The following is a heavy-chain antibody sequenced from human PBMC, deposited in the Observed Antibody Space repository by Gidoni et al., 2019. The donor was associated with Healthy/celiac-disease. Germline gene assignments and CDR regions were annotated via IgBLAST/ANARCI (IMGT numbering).Heavy chain of an antibody. CDR1: GGSISSYY. CDR3: AREGYYFDY. Sequence: QVQLQESGPGLVKPSETLSLTCTVSGGSISSYYWSWIRQPPGKGLEWIGYIYYSGSTNYNPSLKSRVTISVDTSKNQSSLKLSSVTAADTAVYYCAREGYYFDYWGQGTLVTVSS. CDR2: IYYSGST. V-gene: IGHV4-59*01. J-gene: IGHJ4*02.